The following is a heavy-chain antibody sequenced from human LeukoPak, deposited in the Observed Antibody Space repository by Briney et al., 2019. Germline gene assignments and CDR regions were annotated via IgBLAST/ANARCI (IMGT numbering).Heavy chain of an antibody. CDR3: AREYVGPWYFDY. V-gene: IGHV3-21*01. Sequence: PGGSLRLPCAASGFTFSSYSMNWVRQAPGKGLEWVSSISSSSSYIYYADSVKGRFTISRDNAKNSLYLQMNSLRAEDTAVYYCAREYVGPWYFDYWGQGTLVTVSS. D-gene: IGHD1-26*01. CDR1: GFTFSSYS. CDR2: ISSSSSYI. J-gene: IGHJ4*02.